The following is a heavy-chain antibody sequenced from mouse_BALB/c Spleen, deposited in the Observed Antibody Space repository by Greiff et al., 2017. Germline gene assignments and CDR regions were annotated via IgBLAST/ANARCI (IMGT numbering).Heavy chain of an antibody. V-gene: IGHV5-17*02. CDR2: ISSGSSTI. CDR3: ARGTTGLDY. J-gene: IGHJ4*01. Sequence: EVKLVESGGGLVQPGGSRKLSCAASGFTFSSFGMHWVRQAPEKGLEWVAYISSGSSTIYYADTVKGRFTISRDNPKNTLFLQMTSLRSEDTAMYYCARGTTGLDYWGQGTSVTVSS. D-gene: IGHD1-1*01. CDR1: GFTFSSFG.